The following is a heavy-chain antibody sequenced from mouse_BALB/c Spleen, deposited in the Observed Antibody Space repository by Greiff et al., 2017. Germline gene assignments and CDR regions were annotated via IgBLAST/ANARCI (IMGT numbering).Heavy chain of an antibody. V-gene: IGHV1-15*01. Sequence: VQLQQSGAELVRPGASVTLSCKASGYTFTDYEMHWVKQTPVHGLEWIGAIDPETGGTAYNQKFKGKATLTADKSSSTAYMELRSLTSEDSAVYYCTRDHYYGYGAYWGQGTLVTVSA. CDR3: TRDHYYGYGAY. CDR1: GYTFTDYE. CDR2: IDPETGGT. D-gene: IGHD1-2*01. J-gene: IGHJ3*01.